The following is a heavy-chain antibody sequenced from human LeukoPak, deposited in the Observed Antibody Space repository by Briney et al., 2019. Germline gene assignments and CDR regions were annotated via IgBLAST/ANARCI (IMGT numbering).Heavy chain of an antibody. CDR2: INSDGSST. CDR1: GFTFSSYW. V-gene: IGHV3-74*01. J-gene: IGHJ5*02. D-gene: IGHD6-13*01. CDR3: ARAGSSWSNWLDP. Sequence: GGSLRLSCAASGFTFSSYWMHWVRQAPGKGLVWVSRINSDGSSTSYADSVKGRFTISRDNAKNTLYLQMNSLRAEDTAVYYCARAGSSWSNWLDPWGQGTLVTVSS.